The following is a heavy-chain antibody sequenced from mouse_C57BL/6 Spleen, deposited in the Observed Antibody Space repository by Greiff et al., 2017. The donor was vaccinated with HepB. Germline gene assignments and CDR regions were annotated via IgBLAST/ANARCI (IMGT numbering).Heavy chain of an antibody. CDR3: ARHYYYAMDY. CDR1: GFTFSSYA. CDR2: ISDGGSYT. Sequence: EVQRVESGGGLVKPGGSLKLSCAASGFTFSSYAMSWVRQTPEKRLEWVATISDGGSYTYYPDNVKGRFTISRDNAKNNLYLQMSHLKSEDTAMYYCARHYYYAMDYWGQGTSVTVSS. J-gene: IGHJ4*01. V-gene: IGHV5-4*01.